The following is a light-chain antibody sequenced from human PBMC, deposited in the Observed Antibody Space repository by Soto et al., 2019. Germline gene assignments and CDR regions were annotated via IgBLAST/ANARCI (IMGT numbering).Light chain of an antibody. CDR1: QSISSW. CDR2: KAS. J-gene: IGKJ1*01. Sequence: DIQMTQSPSTLSASVGDRVTITCGASQSISSWLAWYQQKPGKAPKLLIYKASSLESGVPSRFSGSGSGTEFNLTISSLQPDDFATYYCQQYNSYTTWTFGPGTKV. V-gene: IGKV1-5*03. CDR3: QQYNSYTTWT.